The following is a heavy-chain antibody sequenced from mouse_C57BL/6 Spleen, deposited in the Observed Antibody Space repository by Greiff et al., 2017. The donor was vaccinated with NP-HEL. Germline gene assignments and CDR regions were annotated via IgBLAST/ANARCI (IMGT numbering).Heavy chain of an antibody. Sequence: EVQLVESGEGLVKPGGSLKLSCAASGFTFSSYAMSWVRQTPEKRLEWVAYISSGGDYIYYADTVKGRFTISRDNARNTLYLQMSSLKSEDTAMYYCTRGANYYGSSLYWYFDVWGTGTTVTVSS. CDR3: TRGANYYGSSLYWYFDV. CDR2: ISSGGDYI. CDR1: GFTFSSYA. V-gene: IGHV5-9-1*02. J-gene: IGHJ1*03. D-gene: IGHD1-1*01.